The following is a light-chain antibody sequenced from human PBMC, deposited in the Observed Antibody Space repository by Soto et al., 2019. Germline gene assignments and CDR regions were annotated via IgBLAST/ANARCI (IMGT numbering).Light chain of an antibody. CDR3: QQYVSSFT. V-gene: IGKV3-20*01. CDR1: QSVSSSS. CDR2: GAS. J-gene: IGKJ4*01. Sequence: EIVLTQSPGTLSLSPGERATLSCRASQSVSSSSLAWYQQKPGQAPRLLIYGASSRATGIPDRFSGSGSGTDFTLTISRLEPEDFAVYYCQQYVSSFTCGGGTKVEIK.